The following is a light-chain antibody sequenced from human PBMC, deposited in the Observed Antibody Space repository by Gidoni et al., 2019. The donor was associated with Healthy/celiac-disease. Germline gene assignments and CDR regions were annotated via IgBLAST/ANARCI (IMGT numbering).Light chain of an antibody. V-gene: IGKV1-5*03. J-gene: IGKJ2*01. Sequence: DIQMTQSPSTLSASVGDRVTITCRASQSISSWWAWFQQKPGKAPKLLIYKASSLESGVPSRFSVSVSGTEFTLTISSLQPDDFATYYCQQYNSYPYTFGQGTKLEIK. CDR2: KAS. CDR3: QQYNSYPYT. CDR1: QSISSW.